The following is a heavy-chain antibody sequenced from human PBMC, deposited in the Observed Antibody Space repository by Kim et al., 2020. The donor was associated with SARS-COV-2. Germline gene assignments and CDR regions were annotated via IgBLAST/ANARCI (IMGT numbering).Heavy chain of an antibody. J-gene: IGHJ4*02. Sequence: GGSLRLSCAASGFSFNTYAMHWVRQAPGKGLEWVAVMSSDGRIIYYADSVKGRFTISRDNSKNTVYLQMDSLGAEDTAVYYCAKRGDCTPTTCLCHYWGQGTLVTVSS. CDR2: MSSDGRII. CDR3: AKRGDCTPTTCLCHY. V-gene: IGHV3-30*18. CDR1: GFSFNTYA. D-gene: IGHD2-21*01.